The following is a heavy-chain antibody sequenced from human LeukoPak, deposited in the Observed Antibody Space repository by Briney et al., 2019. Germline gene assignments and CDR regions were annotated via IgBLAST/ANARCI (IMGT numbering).Heavy chain of an antibody. V-gene: IGHV3-30*04. CDR1: GFTFSSYA. D-gene: IGHD2-21*01. CDR3: ARDHISFDY. J-gene: IGHJ4*02. CDR2: ISYDGGNK. Sequence: GGSLRLSCAASGFTFSSYAMHWVRQAPGKGLEWVAVISYDGGNKYYADSVKGRFTISRDNSKNTLYLQMNSLRAEDTAVYYRARDHISFDYWGQGTLVTVSS.